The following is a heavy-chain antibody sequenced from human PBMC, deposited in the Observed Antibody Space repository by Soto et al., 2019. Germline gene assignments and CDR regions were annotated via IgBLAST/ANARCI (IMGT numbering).Heavy chain of an antibody. Sequence: WSLRLSGAASGFTFSNYGMSWVRQAPGKGLEWVSALPEIGTNTYYADSVKGRFTISRDNSKNTLFLQINNLRAGDTAVYYCAKKSGVGATWCFDYWGQGTLVTVSS. CDR2: LPEIGTNT. CDR1: GFTFSNYG. CDR3: AKKSGVGATWCFDY. V-gene: IGHV3-23*01. D-gene: IGHD1-26*01. J-gene: IGHJ4*02.